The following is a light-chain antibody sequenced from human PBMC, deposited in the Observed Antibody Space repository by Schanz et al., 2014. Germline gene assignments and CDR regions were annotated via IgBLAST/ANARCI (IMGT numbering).Light chain of an antibody. J-gene: IGKJ5*01. CDR3: QQYGSPIT. CDR2: GAS. Sequence: EIVLTQSPGTLSLSPGERATLSCRASQSVSSSYLAWYQQKPGQAPRLLIYGASIRATGIPDRFVGSGSGTDFTLTISRLEPEDFALYYCQQYGSPITFGQGTRLEIK. CDR1: QSVSSSY. V-gene: IGKV3-20*01.